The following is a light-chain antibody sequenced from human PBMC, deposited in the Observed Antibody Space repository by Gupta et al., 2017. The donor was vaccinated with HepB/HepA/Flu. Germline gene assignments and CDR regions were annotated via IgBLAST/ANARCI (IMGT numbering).Light chain of an antibody. J-gene: IGLJ3*02. CDR1: SSNIGSNT. Sequence: QSVLTQPPSASATPGQRVTISCSGSSSNIGSNTVNWYQQLPGTAPRRLSYGNHQRPPGVPDRFSGSRSGTSASLAISGLQSEDEADYYCAAWDDSLNGPVFGGGTKVTVL. CDR2: GNH. V-gene: IGLV1-44*01. CDR3: AAWDDSLNGPV.